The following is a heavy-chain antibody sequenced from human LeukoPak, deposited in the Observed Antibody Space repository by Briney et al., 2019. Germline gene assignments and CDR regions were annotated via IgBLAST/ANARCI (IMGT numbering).Heavy chain of an antibody. CDR2: ISAYNGNT. D-gene: IGHD2-15*01. CDR3: ARDHCSGGSCYPN. CDR1: GYTFTSYG. J-gene: IGHJ4*02. Sequence: GASVKVSXKASGYTFTSYGISWVRQAPGQGPEWMGWISAYNGNTNYAQKLQGRVTMTTDTSTSTAYMELRSLRSDDTAVYYCARDHCSGGSCYPNWGQGTLVTVSS. V-gene: IGHV1-18*01.